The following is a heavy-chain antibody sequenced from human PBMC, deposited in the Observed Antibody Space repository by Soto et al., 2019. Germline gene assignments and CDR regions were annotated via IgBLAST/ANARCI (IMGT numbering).Heavy chain of an antibody. V-gene: IGHV1-69*01. CDR3: ARSQGSSTSLEIYYYYYYGMDV. J-gene: IGHJ6*02. D-gene: IGHD2-2*01. CDR1: GGTFSSYA. CDR2: IMPISGTA. Sequence: QVQLVQSGAEVKKPGSSVKVSCKASGGTFSSYAISWVRQAPGQGLEWMGGIMPISGTANYAQKFQGRVTITADESTNMELSSLRSEDTAVYYCARSQGSSTSLEIYYYYYYGMDVWGQGTTVTVSS.